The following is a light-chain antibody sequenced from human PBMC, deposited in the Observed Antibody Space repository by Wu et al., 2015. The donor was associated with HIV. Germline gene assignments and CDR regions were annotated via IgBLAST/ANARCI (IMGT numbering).Light chain of an antibody. Sequence: EIVMTQSPATLSVSPGERATLSCRASQSINTNLAWLQQRPGQAPRLLIYGAYGRATGIPARFSGSWSGTEFTLTISSLQSEDFAVYYCQQYHDWPLTFGGGTKVEFK. CDR3: QQYHDWPLT. CDR2: GAY. CDR1: QSINTN. V-gene: IGKV3-15*01. J-gene: IGKJ4*01.